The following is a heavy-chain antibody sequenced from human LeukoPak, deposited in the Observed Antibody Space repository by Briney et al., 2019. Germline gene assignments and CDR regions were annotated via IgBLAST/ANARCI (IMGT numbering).Heavy chain of an antibody. CDR2: IYYRGST. J-gene: IGHJ4*02. D-gene: IGHD2-15*01. CDR1: GGSISSYY. Sequence: SETLSLTCTVSGGSISSYYWSWIRQPPGKGLEWIGYIYYRGSTNYNPSLKSRVTMSVDTSKNQFSLKLSSVTAADTAVYYCARNPLYCSGGSCYVEPFDYWGQGTLVTVSS. CDR3: ARNPLYCSGGSCYVEPFDY. V-gene: IGHV4-59*12.